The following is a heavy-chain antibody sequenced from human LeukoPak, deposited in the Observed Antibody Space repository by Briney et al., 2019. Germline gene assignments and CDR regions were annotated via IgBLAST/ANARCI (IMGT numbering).Heavy chain of an antibody. V-gene: IGHV3-23*01. CDR3: AKGSLHPGIFDY. CDR1: GFTFSSCA. J-gene: IGHJ4*02. Sequence: PGGSLRLSCAASGFTFSSCAMTWVRQAPGKGLEWVSTIGDSGGNTYYADSVKGRVTISRDNSKNTLYLQMNSLRAEDTAVYYCAKGSLHPGIFDYWGQGTLVTVSS. CDR2: IGDSGGNT.